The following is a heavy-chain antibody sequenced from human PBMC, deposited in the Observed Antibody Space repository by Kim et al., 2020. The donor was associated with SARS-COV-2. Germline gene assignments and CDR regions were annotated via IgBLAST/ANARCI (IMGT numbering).Heavy chain of an antibody. CDR2: IYDDGTRT. V-gene: IGHV3-74*01. Sequence: GGSLRLSCAASGFTFSSYWMHWVRQAPGKGLVWVSRIYDDGTRTNYADCVKGRFTISRDNAKNTLYLEVNSLRAEDTAVYYCARGHSSGYYYPDWGQGTLVTVSS. CDR3: ARGHSSGYYYPD. J-gene: IGHJ4*02. CDR1: GFTFSSYW. D-gene: IGHD3-22*01.